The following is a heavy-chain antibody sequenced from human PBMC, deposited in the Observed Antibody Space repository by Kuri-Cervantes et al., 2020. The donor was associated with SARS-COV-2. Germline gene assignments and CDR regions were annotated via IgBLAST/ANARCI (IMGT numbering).Heavy chain of an antibody. Sequence: SETLSLTCAVSGGSISSSNWWSWVRQPPGKGLEWIGYIYYSGSTNYNPSLKSRVTISVDTSKNQFSLKLSSVTAADTAVYYCAEDSSGYYFDYWGQGTLVTVSS. D-gene: IGHD3-22*01. CDR2: IYYSGST. CDR1: GGSISSSNW. J-gene: IGHJ4*02. V-gene: IGHV4-4*02. CDR3: AEDSSGYYFDY.